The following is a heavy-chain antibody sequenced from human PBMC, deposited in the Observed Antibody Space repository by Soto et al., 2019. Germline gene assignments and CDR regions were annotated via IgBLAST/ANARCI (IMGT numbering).Heavy chain of an antibody. CDR2: IYYSGST. V-gene: IGHV4-61*08. J-gene: IGHJ5*02. CDR1: GGSVTSGGHY. D-gene: IGHD3-22*01. CDR3: ARDLLRYEDSSGYNYRWFDP. Sequence: SETLSLTCTVSGGSVTSGGHYWSWIRQPPGEGLEWIGDIYYSGSTNYNPSLKSRVTISLDTSKNQFSLKMSSVTAADTAVYYCARDLLRYEDSSGYNYRWFDPWGQGTLVTVSS.